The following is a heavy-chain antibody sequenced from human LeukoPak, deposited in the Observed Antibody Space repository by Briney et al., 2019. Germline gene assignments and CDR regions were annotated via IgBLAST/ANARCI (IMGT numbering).Heavy chain of an antibody. D-gene: IGHD2-21*02. V-gene: IGHV3-21*01. CDR2: ISSSSSYI. CDR1: GFTFSSYS. J-gene: IGHJ6*02. Sequence: GGSLGLSCAASGFTFSSYSMNWVRQAPGKGLEWVSSISSSSSYIYYADSVKGRFTISRDNAKNSLYLQMNSLRAEDMAVYYCARDPNCGGDCWVSYYGMDVWGQGTTVTVSS. CDR3: ARDPNCGGDCWVSYYGMDV.